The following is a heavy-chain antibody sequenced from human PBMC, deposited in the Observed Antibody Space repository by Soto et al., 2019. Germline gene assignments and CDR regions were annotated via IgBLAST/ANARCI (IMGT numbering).Heavy chain of an antibody. CDR1: GFTFSSYA. CDR2: ISGSGGST. V-gene: IGHV3-23*01. Sequence: GGFLRLSCAASGFTFSSYAMSWVRQAPGKGLEWVSAISGSGGSTYYADSVKGRFTISRDNSKNTLYLQMNSLRAEDTTVYYCAKGPEVDGEKNWFDPWGQGTLVTVSS. CDR3: AKGPEVDGEKNWFDP. J-gene: IGHJ5*02.